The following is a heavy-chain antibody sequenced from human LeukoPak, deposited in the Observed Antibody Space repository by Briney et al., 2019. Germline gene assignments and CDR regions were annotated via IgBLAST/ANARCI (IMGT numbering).Heavy chain of an antibody. J-gene: IGHJ4*02. CDR2: IYYSGST. CDR3: ARAVWGSPYFDY. Sequence: PSETLSLTCTVSGGSISSYYWSWIRQPPGKGLEWIGDIYYSGSTNYNPSLKSRVTISVDTSKNQFSLKLSSVTAADTAVYYCARAVWGSPYFDYWGQGTLVTVSS. CDR1: GGSISSYY. V-gene: IGHV4-59*01. D-gene: IGHD3-16*01.